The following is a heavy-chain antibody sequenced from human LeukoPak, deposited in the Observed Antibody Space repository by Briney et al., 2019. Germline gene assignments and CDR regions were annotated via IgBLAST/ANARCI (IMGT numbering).Heavy chain of an antibody. J-gene: IGHJ5*02. V-gene: IGHV3-30*02. CDR3: AKAARLELRSWFDP. CDR2: IRYDGSNK. D-gene: IGHD1-7*01. Sequence: GGSLRLSCAASGFTFSSYGLHWVRQAPGKGLEWVAFIRYDGSNKYYADSVKGRVTISRDNSKNTLYLQMNSLRAEDTAVYYCAKAARLELRSWFDPWGQGTLVTVSS. CDR1: GFTFSSYG.